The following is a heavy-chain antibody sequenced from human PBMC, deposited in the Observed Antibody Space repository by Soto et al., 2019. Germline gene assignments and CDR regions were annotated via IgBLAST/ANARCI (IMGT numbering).Heavy chain of an antibody. Sequence: SETLYITXTVSGGSISSDEYYWRWIRQPPGKGLEGIGYIYYSGSTYYHPSLKNRVTISVDTSKNQFSLKLSSVTAAATAVYYCARDSGGTYGGPHIIYYYYGMDVWGQGTTVTVSS. CDR3: ARDSGGTYGGPHIIYYYYGMDV. V-gene: IGHV4-30-4*01. CDR1: GGSISSDEYY. CDR2: IYYSGST. J-gene: IGHJ6*02. D-gene: IGHD2-21*01.